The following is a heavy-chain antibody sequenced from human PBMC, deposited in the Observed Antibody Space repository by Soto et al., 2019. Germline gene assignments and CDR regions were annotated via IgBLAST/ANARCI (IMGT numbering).Heavy chain of an antibody. J-gene: IGHJ6*02. V-gene: IGHV1-69*13. D-gene: IGHD4-17*01. CDR1: GGTFSSYA. CDR2: IIPIFGTA. CDR3: ASDLTTVTGTPTYYYYGMDV. Sequence: SVKVSCKASGGTFSSYAISWVRQAPGQGLEWMGGIIPIFGTANYAQKFQGRVTITADESTSTAYMELSSLRSEDTAVYYCASDLTTVTGTPTYYYYGMDVWGQGTTVTVSS.